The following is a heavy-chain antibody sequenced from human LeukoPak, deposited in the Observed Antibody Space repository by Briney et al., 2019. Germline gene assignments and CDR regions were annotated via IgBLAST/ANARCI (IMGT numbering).Heavy chain of an antibody. Sequence: GGSLRLSCAASGFIFTTYAMSWVRQAPGKGLVWLSAVSTSGDYTYCADSVKGRFTISRDFSGNTLSVQMNSLRAEDTAVYYCAKGVSSSYRDFDRWGQGTLVTVSS. D-gene: IGHD3-22*01. J-gene: IGHJ4*02. V-gene: IGHV3-23*01. CDR2: VSTSGDYT. CDR3: AKGVSSSYRDFDR. CDR1: GFIFTTYA.